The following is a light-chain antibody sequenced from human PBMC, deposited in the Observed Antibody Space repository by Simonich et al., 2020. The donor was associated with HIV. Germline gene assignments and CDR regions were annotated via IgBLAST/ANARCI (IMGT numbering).Light chain of an antibody. CDR3: MQSVQLPIT. V-gene: IGKV2D-29*02. J-gene: IGKJ5*01. Sequence: DIVMTQTPLSLSVTPGQPASISCNSSQSPLHRDGKTYLYGYLQKPGQSPHLLIHEVSNRFSGVPDRFSGSGSGTDFTLKISRVEAEDIGLYYCMQSVQLPITFGQGTRLEIK. CDR1: QSPLHRDGKTY. CDR2: EVS.